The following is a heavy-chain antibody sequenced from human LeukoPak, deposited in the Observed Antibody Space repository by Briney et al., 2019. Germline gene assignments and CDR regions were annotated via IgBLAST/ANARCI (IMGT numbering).Heavy chain of an antibody. CDR2: MNPNSGNT. Sequence: GASVKVSCKASGYTFTSYDINWVRQATGQGLEWMGWMNPNSGNTGYAQKFQGRVTITRNTSISTAYMELSSLRSEDTAVYYCARGHVATPDWFDPWGQGTLVTVSS. V-gene: IGHV1-8*03. J-gene: IGHJ5*02. CDR1: GYTFTSYD. CDR3: ARGHVATPDWFDP.